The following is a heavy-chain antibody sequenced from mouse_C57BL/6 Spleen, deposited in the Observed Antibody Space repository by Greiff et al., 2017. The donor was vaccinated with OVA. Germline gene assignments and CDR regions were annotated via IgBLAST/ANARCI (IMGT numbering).Heavy chain of an antibody. CDR2: IRYDGSN. CDR3: ARPGSSYDYAMDY. D-gene: IGHD1-1*01. J-gene: IGHJ4*01. V-gene: IGHV3-6*01. Sequence: EVQLQESGPGLVKPSQSLSLTCSVTGYSITSGYYWNWIRQFRGNNLEWMGYIRYDGSNNYNPSLKNRISITRDTSKNQFFLKLNSVTTEDTATYYCARPGSSYDYAMDYWGQGTSVTVSS. CDR1: GYSITSGYY.